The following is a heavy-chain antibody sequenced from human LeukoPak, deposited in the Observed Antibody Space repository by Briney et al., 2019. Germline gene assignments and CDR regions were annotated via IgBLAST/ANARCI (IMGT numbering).Heavy chain of an antibody. D-gene: IGHD2-15*01. V-gene: IGHV4-38-2*01. CDR1: GYFISRGYY. CDR2: IYQSGST. J-gene: IGHJ2*01. CDR3: ARGPWFGGSPNWYFDL. Sequence: SETLSLTCVVSGYFISRGYYWGWIRQPPGKGLEWIGSIYQSGSTYYNPSLKSRVTISVDTSKNQFSLKVKSVTAADTALYYCARGPWFGGSPNWYFDLWGRGTLVTVSS.